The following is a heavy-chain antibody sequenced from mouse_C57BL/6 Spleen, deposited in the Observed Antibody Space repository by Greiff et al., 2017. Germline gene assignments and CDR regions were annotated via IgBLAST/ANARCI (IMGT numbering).Heavy chain of an antibody. CDR2: ISDGGSYT. CDR3: ARGGSSSGYFDV. CDR1: GFTFSSYA. Sequence: EVQRVESGGGLVKPGGSLKLSCAASGFTFSSYAMSWVRQTPEKRLEWVATISDGGSYTYYPDNVKGRFTISRDNAKNNLYLQMSHLKSEDTAMYYCARGGSSSGYFDVWGTGTTVTVSS. J-gene: IGHJ1*03. V-gene: IGHV5-4*01. D-gene: IGHD1-1*01.